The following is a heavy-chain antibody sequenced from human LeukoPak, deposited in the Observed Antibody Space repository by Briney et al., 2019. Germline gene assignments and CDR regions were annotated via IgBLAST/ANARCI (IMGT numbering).Heavy chain of an antibody. Sequence: GGSLRLSCAASGFTFSSYAMSWVRQAPGKGLEWVSAISGSGGSTYYADSVNGRFTISRDNSKNTLYLQMNSLRAEDTAVYYCAKDQGVAGGVEYFQHWGQGTLVTVSS. J-gene: IGHJ1*01. CDR1: GFTFSSYA. D-gene: IGHD6-19*01. CDR2: ISGSGGST. V-gene: IGHV3-23*01. CDR3: AKDQGVAGGVEYFQH.